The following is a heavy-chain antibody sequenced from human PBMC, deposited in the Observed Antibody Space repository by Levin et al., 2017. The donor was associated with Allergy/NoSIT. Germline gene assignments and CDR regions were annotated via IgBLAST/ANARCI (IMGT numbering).Heavy chain of an antibody. CDR2: ISYDGSNK. V-gene: IGHV3-30-3*01. CDR3: ARDEGGRGWLTFVD. CDR1: GFTFSSYA. D-gene: IGHD6-19*01. Sequence: SCAASGFTFSSYAMHWVRQAPGKGLEWVAVISYDGSNKYYADSVKGRFTISRDNSKNTLYLQMNSLRAEDTAVYYCARDEGGRGWLTFVDWGQGTLVTVSS. J-gene: IGHJ4*02.